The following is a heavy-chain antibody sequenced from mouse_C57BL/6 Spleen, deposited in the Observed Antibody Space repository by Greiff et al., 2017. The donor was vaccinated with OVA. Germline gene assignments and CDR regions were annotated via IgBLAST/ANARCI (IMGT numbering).Heavy chain of an antibody. J-gene: IGHJ4*01. V-gene: IGHV1-80*01. Sequence: QVQLQQSGAELVKPGASVKISCKASGYAFSSYWMNWVKQRPGKGLEWIGQIYPGDGDTNYNGKFKGKATLTADKSSSTAYMQLSSLTSEDSAVYFWAREEIYGYDGGDLFYAMDYWGQGTSVTVSS. CDR2: IYPGDGDT. CDR3: AREEIYGYDGGDLFYAMDY. D-gene: IGHD2-2*01. CDR1: GYAFSSYW.